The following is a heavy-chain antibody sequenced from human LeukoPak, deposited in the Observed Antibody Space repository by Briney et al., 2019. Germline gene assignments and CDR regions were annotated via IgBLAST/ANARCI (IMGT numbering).Heavy chain of an antibody. D-gene: IGHD3-22*01. CDR2: ITSSGRYI. J-gene: IGHJ3*02. V-gene: IGHV3-21*01. Sequence: GGSLRLSCAASGFTFSSYSMNWVRQAPGKGLEWVSSITSSGRYIYYADSVKGRFTISRDNAKNSLYLQMNSLRAEDTAVYYCARQVVKEPNDAFDIWGQGTMVTVSS. CDR3: ARQVVKEPNDAFDI. CDR1: GFTFSSYS.